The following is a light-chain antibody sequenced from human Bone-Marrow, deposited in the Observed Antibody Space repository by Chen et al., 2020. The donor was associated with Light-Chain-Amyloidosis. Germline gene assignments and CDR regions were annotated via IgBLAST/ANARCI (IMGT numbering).Light chain of an antibody. CDR3: QVWDRSSGRPV. J-gene: IGLJ3*02. CDR1: NIGSTS. V-gene: IGLV3-21*02. Sequence: SYVLTQPSSVSVAPGQTATIACGGNNIGSTSVHWYQQTPGQAPLRVVYDDSDRPSGIPERLSGSNSGNTANLTISRVEAGDEADYDCQVWDRSSGRPVFGGVTKLTVL. CDR2: DDS.